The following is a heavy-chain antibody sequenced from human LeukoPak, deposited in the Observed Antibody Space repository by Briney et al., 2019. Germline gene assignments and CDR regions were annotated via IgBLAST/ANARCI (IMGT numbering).Heavy chain of an antibody. CDR1: GFTVSSNY. D-gene: IGHD4-17*01. CDR3: AKCVATVTTLADY. Sequence: GGSLRLSCAASGFTVSSNYMSWVRQAPGKGLEWVSVIYSGGGTYYADSVKGRFTISRDTSKNTLYLQMSSLRTEDTAVYYCAKCVATVTTLADYWGQGTLVTVSS. J-gene: IGHJ4*02. CDR2: IYSGGGT. V-gene: IGHV3-53*05.